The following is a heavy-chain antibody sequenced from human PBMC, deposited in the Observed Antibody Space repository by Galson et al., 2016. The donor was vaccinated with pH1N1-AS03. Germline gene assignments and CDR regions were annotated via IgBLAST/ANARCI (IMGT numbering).Heavy chain of an antibody. J-gene: IGHJ3*02. CDR2: FDPSTGSS. V-gene: IGHV1-2*06. CDR1: GYSFTDYY. D-gene: IGHD3-22*01. CDR3: SRQPSFYDTSGLPDAFDI. Sequence: SVKVSCKASGYSFTDYYIHWVRQAPGLGLDWMGRFDPSTGSSKYAQQFLDGFIMTRDTSISTAYMELSRLTSDDTAIYYCSRQPSFYDTSGLPDAFDIWGQGTMVTVSS.